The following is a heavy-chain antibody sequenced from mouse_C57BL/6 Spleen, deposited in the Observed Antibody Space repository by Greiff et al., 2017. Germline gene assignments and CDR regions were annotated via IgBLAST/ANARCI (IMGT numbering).Heavy chain of an antibody. Sequence: QVQLQQPGAELVKPGASVKLSCKASGYTFTSYWMHWVKQRPGQGLEWIGMIHPNSGSTNYNEKFQSKATLTVDKSSSTAYMQLSSLTSEDSAVYYCAREDYGSSYWYFDVWGTGTTVTVSS. J-gene: IGHJ1*03. CDR2: IHPNSGST. V-gene: IGHV1-64*01. D-gene: IGHD1-1*01. CDR1: GYTFTSYW. CDR3: AREDYGSSYWYFDV.